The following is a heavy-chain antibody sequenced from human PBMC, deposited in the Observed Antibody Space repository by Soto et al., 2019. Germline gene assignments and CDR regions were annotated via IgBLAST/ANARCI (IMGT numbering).Heavy chain of an antibody. D-gene: IGHD6-13*01. V-gene: IGHV1-69*13. CDR2: IIPIFGTA. Sequence: SVKVSCKASGGTFSSYAISWVRQAPGQGLEWMGGIIPIFGTANYAQKFQGRVTITADESTSTAYMQLRSLRSEDTAVYYCAIEVGRSNQFDLWGQGTMVTVSS. CDR1: GGTFSSYA. J-gene: IGHJ5*02. CDR3: AIEVGRSNQFDL.